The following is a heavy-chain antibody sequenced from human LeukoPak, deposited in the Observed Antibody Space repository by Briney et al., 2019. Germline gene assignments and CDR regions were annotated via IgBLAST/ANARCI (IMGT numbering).Heavy chain of an antibody. CDR2: IKNKSNGGTT. CDR3: TKDMET. D-gene: IGHD2-15*01. J-gene: IGHJ5*02. V-gene: IGHV3-15*07. Sequence: GGSLRLSCAASGFTFTNAWMNWVRQAPGKGLEWVGRIKNKSNGGTTDYAAPVRGRFTISRDDSENTLYLQMNSLETGDTAVYYCTKDMETWGQRTLVTVSS. CDR1: GFTFTNAW.